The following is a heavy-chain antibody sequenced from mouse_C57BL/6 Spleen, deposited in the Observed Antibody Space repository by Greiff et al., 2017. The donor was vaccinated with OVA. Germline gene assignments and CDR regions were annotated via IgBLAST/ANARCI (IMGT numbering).Heavy chain of an antibody. J-gene: IGHJ3*01. CDR1: GYTFTGYW. V-gene: IGHV1-9*01. CDR3: ASRGYYDYDVGFAY. CDR2: ILPGSGST. Sequence: VQVVESGAELMKPGASVKLSCKATGYTFTGYWIEWVKQRPGHGLEWIGEILPGSGSTNYNEKFKGKATFTADTSSNTAYMQLSSLTTEDSAIYYCASRGYYDYDVGFAYWGQGTLVTVSA. D-gene: IGHD2-4*01.